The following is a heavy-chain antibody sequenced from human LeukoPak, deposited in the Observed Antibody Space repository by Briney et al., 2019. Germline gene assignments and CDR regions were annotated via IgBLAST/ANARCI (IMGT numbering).Heavy chain of an antibody. CDR3: ARDRYYDSSGYYFSPLDV. CDR1: GGSISSYY. D-gene: IGHD3-22*01. V-gene: IGHV4-4*07. J-gene: IGHJ6*02. Sequence: SETLSLTCTVSGGSISSYYWSWIRQPAGKGREWIGRIYTSGSTNYNPSLKSRVTMSVDTSKNQFSLKLSSVTAADTAVYYCARDRYYDSSGYYFSPLDVWGQGTTVTVSS. CDR2: IYTSGST.